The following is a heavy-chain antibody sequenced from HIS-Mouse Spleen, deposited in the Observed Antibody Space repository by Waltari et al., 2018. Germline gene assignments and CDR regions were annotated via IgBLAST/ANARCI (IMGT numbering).Heavy chain of an antibody. CDR3: AREIPYSSSWYDWYFDL. D-gene: IGHD6-13*01. CDR1: GGSLSSTRVY. J-gene: IGHJ2*01. V-gene: IGHV4-39*07. CDR2: IYYSGST. Sequence: QLQLQESGPGLVKPSETLSLTCTVPGGSLSSTRVYWGWIRQPPGKGLEWIGSIYYSGSTYYNPSLKSRVTISVDTSKNQFSLKLSSVTAADTAVYYCAREIPYSSSWYDWYFDLWGRGTLVTVSS.